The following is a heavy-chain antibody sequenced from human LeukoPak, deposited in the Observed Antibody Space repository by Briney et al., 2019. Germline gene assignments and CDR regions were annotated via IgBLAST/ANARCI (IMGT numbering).Heavy chain of an antibody. J-gene: IGHJ3*02. CDR3: ATQAYCGGDCYSVYARDAFDI. CDR1: GYTLTELS. V-gene: IGHV1-24*01. Sequence: ASVKVSCKVSGYTLTELSMHWVRQAPGKGLEWMGGFDPEDGETIYAQKFQGRVTMTEDTSTDTAYMELSSLRSEDTAVYYCATQAYCGGDCYSVYARDAFDIWGQGTMVTVSS. CDR2: FDPEDGET. D-gene: IGHD2-21*02.